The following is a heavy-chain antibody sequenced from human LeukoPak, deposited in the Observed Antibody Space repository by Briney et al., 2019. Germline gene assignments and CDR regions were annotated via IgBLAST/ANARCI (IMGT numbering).Heavy chain of an antibody. CDR1: GGSIGSYY. CDR2: IAYSGST. Sequence: SETLSLTCTVSGGSIGSYYWTWIRQSPGNGLEWIGYIAYSGSTNYNPSLKSRVTISVDTSKNQFSLKLRSVTAADTAAYYCAGDGGKWNDDGYYHYMDVWGKGTTVTISS. CDR3: AGDGGKWNDDGYYHYMDV. J-gene: IGHJ6*03. D-gene: IGHD1-1*01. V-gene: IGHV4-59*01.